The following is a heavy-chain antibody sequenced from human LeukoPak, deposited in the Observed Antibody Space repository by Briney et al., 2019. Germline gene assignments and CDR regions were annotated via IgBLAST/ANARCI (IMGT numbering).Heavy chain of an antibody. CDR2: ISGSGNTI. V-gene: IGHV3-48*03. Sequence: GGSLRLSCAASGFTFSIFEMNWVRQAPGKGLEWLSYISGSGNTIYYADSVKGRFTISRDNAKNSLYLQLNSLRVEDTAVYYCARAGYDISSGNGLYYFDYWGQGTLVTVSS. D-gene: IGHD3-9*01. CDR1: GFTFSIFE. CDR3: ARAGYDISSGNGLYYFDY. J-gene: IGHJ4*02.